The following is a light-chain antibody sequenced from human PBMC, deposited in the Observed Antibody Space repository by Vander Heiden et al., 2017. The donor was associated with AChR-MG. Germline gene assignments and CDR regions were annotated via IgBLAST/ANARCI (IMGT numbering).Light chain of an antibody. J-gene: IGLJ2*01. CDR1: TSDVGAYNF. CDR3: SSYTGSIFVL. Sequence: QSALTQPASVSGSPGQSITISCTGTTSDVGAYNFVSWYQQHPGKAPKLIIYNVSDRPSGVSDRFSGSKSGNTASLTISGLQAEDEADYYCSSYTGSIFVLFGGGTKLTVL. V-gene: IGLV2-14*01. CDR2: NVS.